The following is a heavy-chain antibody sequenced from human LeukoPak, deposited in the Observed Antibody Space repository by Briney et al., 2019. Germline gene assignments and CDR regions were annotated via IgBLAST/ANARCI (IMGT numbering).Heavy chain of an antibody. D-gene: IGHD2-15*01. CDR3: ASRPVVVVAATFDY. CDR1: GFTVSSNY. Sequence: GGSLRLSCAASGFTVSSNYMSWVRQAPGKGLEWVSVIYSGGSTYYADSVKGRFTISRDNSKNTLYLQMNSLRAEDTAVYYCASRPVVVVAATFDYWGQGTLVTVSS. V-gene: IGHV3-53*01. J-gene: IGHJ4*02. CDR2: IYSGGST.